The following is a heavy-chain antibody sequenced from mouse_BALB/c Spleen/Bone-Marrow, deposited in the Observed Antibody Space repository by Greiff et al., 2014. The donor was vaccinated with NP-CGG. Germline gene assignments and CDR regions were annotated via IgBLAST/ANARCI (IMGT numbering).Heavy chain of an antibody. V-gene: IGHV14-3*02. D-gene: IGHD4-1*01. J-gene: IGHJ2*01. CDR3: APLTGTFDY. CDR1: GFNIKDTY. Sequence: EVMLVESGAELVKPGASVKLSCTASGFNIKDTYMHWVKQRPEQGLEWIGRIDPANDNTQYDPKFQDKATITADTSSNTAYLHRSSLTYEDIADCDSAPLTGTFDYWGQGTTLTVSS. CDR2: IDPANDNT.